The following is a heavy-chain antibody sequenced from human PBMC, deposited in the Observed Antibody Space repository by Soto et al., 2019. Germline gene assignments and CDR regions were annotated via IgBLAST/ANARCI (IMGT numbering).Heavy chain of an antibody. CDR1: GFTFSSYA. V-gene: IGHV3-23*01. Sequence: PGGSLRLSCAASGFTFSSYAMRWVRQAPGKGLEWVSAISGSGGSTYYADSVKGRFTISRDNSKNTLYLQMNSLRAEDTAVYYCAKTRRQQQLADYWGQGTLVTVSS. D-gene: IGHD6-13*01. J-gene: IGHJ4*02. CDR2: ISGSGGST. CDR3: AKTRRQQQLADY.